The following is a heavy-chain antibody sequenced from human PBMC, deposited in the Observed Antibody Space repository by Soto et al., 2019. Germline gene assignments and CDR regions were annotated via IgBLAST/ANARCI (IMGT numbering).Heavy chain of an antibody. Sequence: PGGSLRLSCAGSGFPFSRFAIHWVRQAPGKGLEWVAVIANDGTNKYYADSVKGRFTISRDNSKNTLYLQMNSLRTEDTALYYCATDIAAASPSGMDVWGQGTTVTVSS. J-gene: IGHJ6*02. V-gene: IGHV3-30*04. CDR3: ATDIAAASPSGMDV. CDR2: IANDGTNK. D-gene: IGHD6-13*01. CDR1: GFPFSRFA.